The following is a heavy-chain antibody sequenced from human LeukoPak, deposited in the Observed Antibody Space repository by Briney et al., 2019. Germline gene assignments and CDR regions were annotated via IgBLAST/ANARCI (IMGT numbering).Heavy chain of an antibody. D-gene: IGHD6-19*01. Sequence: SETLSLTCVVSGYSISSGYYWGWIRQPPGKGLEWIGSIYHSGNTYYNPSLKSRVTISVDMSKNQFSLKLSSVTAADTAVYYCARDSSGWIGYFDYWGQGTLVTVSS. CDR1: GYSISSGYY. J-gene: IGHJ4*02. CDR2: IYHSGNT. CDR3: ARDSSGWIGYFDY. V-gene: IGHV4-38-2*02.